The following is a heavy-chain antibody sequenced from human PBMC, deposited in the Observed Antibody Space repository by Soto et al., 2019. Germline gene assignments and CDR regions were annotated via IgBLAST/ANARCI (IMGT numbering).Heavy chain of an antibody. CDR3: STRAYDTNGYYRFDP. CDR1: GGSFSGHS. CDR2: INHSGRV. Sequence: KTSETLSLTCAVYGGSFSGHSWTWIRQSPGKGLEWIGDINHSGRVNYSPSLKSRVTISLDTSKNQFSLTLSAVTAADTAMYYCSTRAYDTNGYYRFDPWGQGTLVNVS. D-gene: IGHD3-22*01. V-gene: IGHV4-34*01. J-gene: IGHJ5*01.